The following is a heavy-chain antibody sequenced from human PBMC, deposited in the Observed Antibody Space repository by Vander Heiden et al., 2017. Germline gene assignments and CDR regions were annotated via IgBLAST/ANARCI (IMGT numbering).Heavy chain of an antibody. CDR2: IRNKAYNYAT. J-gene: IGHJ4*02. CDR3: ARLAGVRGVLGY. V-gene: IGHV3-72*01. CDR1: GFTFSDQY. D-gene: IGHD3-10*01. Sequence: EVQLVESGGGFVQPGGSLRLSCAASGFTFSDQYVDWVRQSPGKGLEWVGRIRNKAYNYATEYAASVKGRFTISRDDSKNSVHLQMNNLKTEEAAVYYCARLAGVRGVLGYWGQGTLVTVSS.